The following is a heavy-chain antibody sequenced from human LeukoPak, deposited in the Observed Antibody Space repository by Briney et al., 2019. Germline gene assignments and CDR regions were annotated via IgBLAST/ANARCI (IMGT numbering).Heavy chain of an antibody. Sequence: GGSLRLSCAASGFTSSSYWMSWVRQAPGKGLEWEANIKQDGSEKYYVDSVKGRFTISRDNAKNSLYLQMNSLRAEDTAVYYCARDRGSSGWYEFDYWGQGTLVTVSS. CDR3: ARDRGSSGWYEFDY. D-gene: IGHD6-19*01. J-gene: IGHJ4*02. V-gene: IGHV3-7*01. CDR2: IKQDGSEK. CDR1: GFTSSSYW.